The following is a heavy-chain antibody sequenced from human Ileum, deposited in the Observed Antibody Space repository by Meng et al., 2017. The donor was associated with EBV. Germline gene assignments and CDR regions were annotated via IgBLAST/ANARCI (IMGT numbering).Heavy chain of an antibody. CDR3: ARGRGNQPLCDF. D-gene: IGHD2-2*01. V-gene: IGHV1-69*13. CDR2: LIPVLNTA. J-gene: IGHJ4*02. CDR1: GGSFSTYT. Sequence: QVQLVQFGAESKKPXCSVKVXCKTSGGSFSTYTFSWLRQASGQGIEWVGGLIPVLNTAKSTPRFQDRVTFTADETTTTAYMELSSLTFEDTAVYFCARGRGNQPLCDFWGQGTLGTVSS.